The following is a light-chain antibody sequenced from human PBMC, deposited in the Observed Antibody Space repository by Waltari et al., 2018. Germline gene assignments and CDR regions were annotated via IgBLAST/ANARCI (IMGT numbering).Light chain of an antibody. CDR1: VLAKKY. J-gene: IGLJ2*01. V-gene: IGLV3-27*01. Sequence: SYELTQPSSVSVSPGQTARITCSGDVLAKKYDRWFQQKPGQAPVLVIYKDSGRPSGIPGRFSGSSSGTTVTLTISGAQVEDEADYYCYSAADNNLGVFGGGTKLTVL. CDR3: YSAADNNLGV. CDR2: KDS.